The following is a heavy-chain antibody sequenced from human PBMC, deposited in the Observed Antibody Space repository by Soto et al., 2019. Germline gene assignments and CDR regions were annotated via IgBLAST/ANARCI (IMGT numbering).Heavy chain of an antibody. CDR3: AKALVELFPFDY. CDR2: ISWNSGSI. Sequence: GGSLRLSCAASGFTFDDYAMHWVRQAPGKGLEWVSGISWNSGSIGYADSVKGRFTISRDNAKNSLYLQMNSLRAEDTALYYCAKALVELFPFDYWGQGTLVTVSS. D-gene: IGHD1-26*01. CDR1: GFTFDDYA. J-gene: IGHJ4*02. V-gene: IGHV3-9*01.